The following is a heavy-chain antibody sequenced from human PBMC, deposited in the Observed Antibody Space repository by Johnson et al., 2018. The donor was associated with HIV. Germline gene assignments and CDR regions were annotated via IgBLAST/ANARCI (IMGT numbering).Heavy chain of an antibody. CDR1: GFTFSSYG. CDR3: AKVYDSSGYQGAFDI. Sequence: QMLLVESGGGVVQPGGSMRLSCAASGFTFSSYGMHWVRQAPGKGLEWVAVISYVGSNKYYADSVKGRFTISRDNSKNTLYLQMNSLRAEDTAVYYCAKVYDSSGYQGAFDIWGQGTMVTVSS. CDR2: ISYVGSNK. J-gene: IGHJ3*02. D-gene: IGHD3-22*01. V-gene: IGHV3-30*19.